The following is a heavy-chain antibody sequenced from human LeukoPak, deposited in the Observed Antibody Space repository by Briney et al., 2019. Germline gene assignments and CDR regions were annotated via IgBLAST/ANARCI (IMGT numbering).Heavy chain of an antibody. CDR1: GGYIGNYF. Sequence: SETLSLTCTVSGGYIGNYFWSWVRQPAGKGLEWIGRIYSTGRSDYNPSLKSRITMSVDTSKNQFSLKLSSVTAADTAVYYCARDGPRSGYDLGHFDNLGQGTLVTASS. CDR2: IYSTGRS. J-gene: IGHJ4*02. CDR3: ARDGPRSGYDLGHFDN. V-gene: IGHV4-4*07. D-gene: IGHD5-12*01.